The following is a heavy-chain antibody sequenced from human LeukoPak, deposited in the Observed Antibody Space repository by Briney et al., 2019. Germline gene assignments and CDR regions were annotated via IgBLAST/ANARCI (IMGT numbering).Heavy chain of an antibody. CDR3: AKDLGRYRNNYFHY. CDR2: ISGSGGGT. V-gene: IGHV3-23*01. D-gene: IGHD1-26*01. J-gene: IGHJ4*02. CDR1: GFTFNSYA. Sequence: GGSLRLSCAASGFTFNSYAMSWVRQAPEKGPEWVATISGSGGGTYYADSVKGRFTISRDDSKNTLYLQMNSLRAEDTAVYYCAKDLGRYRNNYFHYWGQGTLVTVSS.